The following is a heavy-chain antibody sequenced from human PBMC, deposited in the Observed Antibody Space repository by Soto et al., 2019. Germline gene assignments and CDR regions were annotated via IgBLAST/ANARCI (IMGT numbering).Heavy chain of an antibody. D-gene: IGHD3-3*01. J-gene: IGHJ3*01. V-gene: IGHV4-39*01. CDR2: VYYRGET. CDR3: ARHERSGGHDFWSSNL. Sequence: ASETLSLTCTISGASISSSTYYWGWIRQPPRKGLEWIGSVYYRGETNYSSSLRSRVTILVDTSKNQLSLNLYSVTAADTAVYYCARHERSGGHDFWSSNLWGQGKMVTVSS. CDR1: GASISSSTYY.